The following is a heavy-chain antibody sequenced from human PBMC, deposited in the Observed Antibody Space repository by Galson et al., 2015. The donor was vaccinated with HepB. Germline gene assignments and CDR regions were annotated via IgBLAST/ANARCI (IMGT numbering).Heavy chain of an antibody. Sequence: SLRLSCAASGFTFSSYSMNWVRQAPGKGLEWVSYISSSSSTIYYADSVKGRFTISRDNAKNSLYLQMNSLRDEDTAVYYCTRLINPGSHNIVVVPAAIRGEYYYMDVWGKGTTVTVSS. CDR2: ISSSSSTI. J-gene: IGHJ6*03. D-gene: IGHD2-2*02. CDR1: GFTFSSYS. V-gene: IGHV3-48*02. CDR3: TRLINPGSHNIVVVPAAIRGEYYYMDV.